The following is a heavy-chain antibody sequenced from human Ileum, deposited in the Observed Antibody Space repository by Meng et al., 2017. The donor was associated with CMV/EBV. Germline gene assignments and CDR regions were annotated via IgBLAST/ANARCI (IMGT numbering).Heavy chain of an antibody. J-gene: IGHJ5*02. Sequence: SISTGPVGVSWIRQRPGKALEWLGLIYWNDNKRYSHSPSLKSRLTISKDTSKNQVVLTMTNMDPVDTATYYCAPLLRFLEWSWGFDPWGQGTLVTVSS. CDR1: SISTGPVG. CDR3: APLLRFLEWSWGFDP. D-gene: IGHD3-3*01. V-gene: IGHV2-5*01. CDR2: IYWNDNK.